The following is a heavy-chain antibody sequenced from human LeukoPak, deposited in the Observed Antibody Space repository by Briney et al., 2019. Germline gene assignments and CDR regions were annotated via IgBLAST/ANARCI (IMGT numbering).Heavy chain of an antibody. Sequence: SVKVSCKASGGTFSSYAISWVRQAPGQGLEWMGRIIPILGIANYAQKFQGRVTITADKSTSTAYMELSSLRSEDTAVYYCARVESGSYYANFDYWGQGTLVTVSS. CDR3: ARVESGSYYANFDY. D-gene: IGHD1-26*01. CDR2: IIPILGIA. CDR1: GGTFSSYA. J-gene: IGHJ4*02. V-gene: IGHV1-69*04.